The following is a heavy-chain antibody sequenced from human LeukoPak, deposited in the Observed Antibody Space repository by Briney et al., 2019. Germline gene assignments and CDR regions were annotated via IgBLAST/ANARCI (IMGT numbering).Heavy chain of an antibody. CDR3: ARTGYCSGGSCYFADAFDI. CDR1: GYTFTGYY. V-gene: IGHV1-2*02. Sequence: ASVKVSCKASGYTFTGYYMHWVRQAPGQGLEWMGWINPNSGGTNYAQKFQGRVTMTRDTSISTAYMELSRLGSDDTAVYYCARTGYCSGGSCYFADAFDIWGQGTMVTVSS. CDR2: INPNSGGT. J-gene: IGHJ3*02. D-gene: IGHD2-15*01.